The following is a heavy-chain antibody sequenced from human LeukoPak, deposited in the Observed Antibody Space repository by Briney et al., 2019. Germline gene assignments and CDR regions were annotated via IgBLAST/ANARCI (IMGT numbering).Heavy chain of an antibody. CDR1: GGSISSGDYY. D-gene: IGHD5-18*01. CDR3: ASYRNVDTAIVHWFDP. CDR2: IYYSGST. J-gene: IGHJ5*02. Sequence: KTSETLSLTCTVSGGSISSGDYYWSWISQPPGKGLEWIGYIYYSGSTYYNPSLKSRVTISVDTSKNQFSLKLSSVTAADTAVYYCASYRNVDTAIVHWFDPWGQGTLVTVSS. V-gene: IGHV4-30-4*01.